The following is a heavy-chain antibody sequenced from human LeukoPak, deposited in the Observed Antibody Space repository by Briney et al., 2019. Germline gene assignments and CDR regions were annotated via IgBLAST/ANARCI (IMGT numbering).Heavy chain of an antibody. CDR2: IYYSGST. D-gene: IGHD2-2*01. CDR3: ARHRQLSAARINYFDY. CDR1: GGSISSYY. Sequence: KPSETLSLTCTVSGGSISSYYWSWIRQPPGKGLEWIGYIYYSGSTNYNPSLKSRATISVDTSKNQFSLKLSSVTAADTAVYYCARHRQLSAARINYFDYWGQGTLVTVSS. J-gene: IGHJ4*02. V-gene: IGHV4-59*08.